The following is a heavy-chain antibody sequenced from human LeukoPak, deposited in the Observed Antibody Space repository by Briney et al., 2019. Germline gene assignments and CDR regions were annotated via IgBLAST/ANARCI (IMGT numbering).Heavy chain of an antibody. V-gene: IGHV4-59*01. CDR3: GRDSRWDAFDF. CDR1: GGSIGRFY. Sequence: PSETLSLTCTVSGGSIGRFYWSWVRQPPGKGLEWIGYIYDTGTTNYNPSLKSRVTISLDTSKNQFSLKLSSVTAADTAVYYCGRDSRWDAFDFWGLGTMVTVSS. J-gene: IGHJ3*01. CDR2: IYDTGTT.